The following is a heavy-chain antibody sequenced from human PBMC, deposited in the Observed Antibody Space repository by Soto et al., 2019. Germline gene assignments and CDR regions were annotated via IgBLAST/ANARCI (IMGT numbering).Heavy chain of an antibody. CDR1: GFSFSSYG. CDR3: AKQHSYGYNYIDF. Sequence: PGGSLCLSCAASGFSFSSYGMHWVRLAPGKGMGWVSVISYDGSKRNYADSVKGRFIISREDSKNTLYLLMNSLRAEDKAVYYCAKQHSYGYNYIDFWGQGTLVTVSS. J-gene: IGHJ4*02. V-gene: IGHV3-30*18. D-gene: IGHD5-18*01. CDR2: ISYDGSKR.